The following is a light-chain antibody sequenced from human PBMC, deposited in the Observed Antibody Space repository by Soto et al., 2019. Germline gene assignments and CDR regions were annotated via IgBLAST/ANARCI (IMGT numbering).Light chain of an antibody. Sequence: QSVLTQPPSASGTSGQRVTISCSGSSSNIGNNYVFWYQMVPGTAPKLLIYRNNQRPSGVPDRFSGSRSGTSASLAISGLRSEDEADYYCAAWDDSLSGRGVFGGGTKVTVL. CDR3: AAWDDSLSGRGV. J-gene: IGLJ3*02. CDR2: RNN. CDR1: SSNIGNNY. V-gene: IGLV1-47*01.